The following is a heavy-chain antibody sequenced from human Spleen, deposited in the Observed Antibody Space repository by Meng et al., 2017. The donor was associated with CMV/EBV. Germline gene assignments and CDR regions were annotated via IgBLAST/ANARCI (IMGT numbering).Heavy chain of an antibody. D-gene: IGHD2-8*02. CDR3: ARRLDAGADY. V-gene: IGHV4-39*07. J-gene: IGHJ4*02. CDR1: GGSISSSSYC. Sequence: SETLSLTCTVSGGSISSSSYCWGWIRQSPGKGLEWIGAIYHSGTTYYNPSLESRVTMSVDTSKNQFSLKLNSVTAADTAVYYCARRLDAGADYWGQGTLVTVSS. CDR2: IYHSGTT.